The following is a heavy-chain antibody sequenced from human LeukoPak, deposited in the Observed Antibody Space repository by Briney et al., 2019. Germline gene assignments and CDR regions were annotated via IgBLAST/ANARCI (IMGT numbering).Heavy chain of an antibody. D-gene: IGHD1-26*01. CDR2: IWYDGSNT. Sequence: PGRSLRLSCAASGFTFSSYGMHWVRQAPGKGLEWVAVIWYDGSNTYYADSVKGRFTISRDNSKNTLYLQMNSLRAEDTAVYYCARGSGSPFDYFDYWGQGTLVTVSS. J-gene: IGHJ4*02. CDR3: ARGSGSPFDYFDY. CDR1: GFTFSSYG. V-gene: IGHV3-33*01.